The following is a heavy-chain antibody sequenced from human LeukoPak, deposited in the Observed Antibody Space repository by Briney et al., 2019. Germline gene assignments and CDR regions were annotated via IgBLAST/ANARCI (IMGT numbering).Heavy chain of an antibody. CDR3: EADPTSDDAFDI. CDR1: GFTFSTYG. Sequence: PGGSLRLSCAASGFTFSTYGMTWVRQAPGKGLEWVSAISGSAATTFYADSVKGRFTISRDNSKNTLYLQMNSLRAEDTAVYYCEADPTSDDAFDIWGQGTMVTVSS. V-gene: IGHV3-23*01. CDR2: ISGSAATT. J-gene: IGHJ3*02.